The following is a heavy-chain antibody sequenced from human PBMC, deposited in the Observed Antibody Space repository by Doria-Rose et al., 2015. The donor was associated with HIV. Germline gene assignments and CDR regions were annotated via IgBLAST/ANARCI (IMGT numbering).Heavy chain of an antibody. CDR1: GGSFSNYY. J-gene: IGHJ5*02. D-gene: IGHD3-10*01. V-gene: IGHV4-34*01. Sequence: QVQLTQWDAGLLKPSETLSLNCAVYGGSFSNYYWTWIRQPPGKGLEWIGEINHSGSTNYNPSLKSRVTISVDTSKNRSSLKLSSVTAADMAVYYCARSFTMVQGVTNWFDPWGQGTLVTVSS. CDR3: ARSFTMVQGVTNWFDP. CDR2: INHSGST.